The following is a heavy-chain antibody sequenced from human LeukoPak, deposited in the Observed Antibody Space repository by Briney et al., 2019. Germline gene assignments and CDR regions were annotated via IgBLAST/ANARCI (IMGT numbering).Heavy chain of an antibody. D-gene: IGHD2-15*01. Sequence: SETLSLTCAVYGGSFSGYYWSWIRQPPGKGLEWIGEINHSGSTNYNPSLKSRVTISVDTSKNQFSLKLSSVTAADTAVYYCAIVACSGGSCYMRWFDPWGQGTLVTVSS. CDR2: INHSGST. CDR3: AIVACSGGSCYMRWFDP. J-gene: IGHJ5*02. V-gene: IGHV4-34*01. CDR1: GGSFSGYY.